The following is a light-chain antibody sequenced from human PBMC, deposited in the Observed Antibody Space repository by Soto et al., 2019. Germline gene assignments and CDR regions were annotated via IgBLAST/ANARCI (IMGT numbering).Light chain of an antibody. J-gene: IGLJ2*01. CDR1: SSNIGSNT. V-gene: IGLV1-44*01. Sequence: QSVLTQPPSASGTPGQRVTISCSGSSSNIGSNTVNWYRQPPGAAPSRLIYNNNQRPSGVPDRFSGSKSGTSASLAISGLQSDDEADYYCAAWDDSLSGVLFGGGTKLTVL. CDR2: NNN. CDR3: AAWDDSLSGVL.